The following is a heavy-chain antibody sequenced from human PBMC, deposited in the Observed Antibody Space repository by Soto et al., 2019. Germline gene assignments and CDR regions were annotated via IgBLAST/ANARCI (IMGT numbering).Heavy chain of an antibody. CDR3: AKDSCSSTSCYGWFDP. D-gene: IGHD2-2*01. CDR1: GFTFDDYA. J-gene: IGHJ5*02. V-gene: IGHV3-9*01. CDR2: ISWNSGSI. Sequence: GGSLRLSCAASGFTFDDYAMHWVRQAPGKGLEWVSGISWNSGSIGYADSVKGRFTISRDNAKNSLYLQMNSLGAEDTALYYCAKDSCSSTSCYGWFDPWGQGTLVTVSS.